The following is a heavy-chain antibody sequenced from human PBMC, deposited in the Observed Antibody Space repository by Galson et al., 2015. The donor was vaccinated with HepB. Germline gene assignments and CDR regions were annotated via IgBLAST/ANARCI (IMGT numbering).Heavy chain of an antibody. D-gene: IGHD2-2*01. J-gene: IGHJ6*02. CDR3: ARRYCSSSSCSGAHFFYYGLDV. V-gene: IGHV5-10-1*01. Sequence: QSGAEVKNPGESLRISCEGSGHTFTNYWITWVRRVPGKGLEWLGRIDPSDSYSNYNPSFEGHVTISVDTSIATAYLQWSSLTASDTAVYYCARRYCSSSSCSGAHFFYYGLDVWGQGTTVTVSS. CDR1: GHTFTNYW. CDR2: IDPSDSYS.